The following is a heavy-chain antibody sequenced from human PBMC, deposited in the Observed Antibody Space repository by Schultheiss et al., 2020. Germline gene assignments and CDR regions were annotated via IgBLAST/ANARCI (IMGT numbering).Heavy chain of an antibody. CDR3: ARHYCSGGSCYYYAMDV. V-gene: IGHV5-10-1*01. CDR1: GYSFTSYW. J-gene: IGHJ6*04. Sequence: GESLKISCKGSGYSFTSYWISWVRQMPGKGLEWMGRIDPSDSYTNYSPSFQGHVTISADKSIRTAYLQWSSLKASDTAMYYCARHYCSGGSCYYYAMDVWGKGTTVTVS. D-gene: IGHD2-15*01. CDR2: IDPSDSYT.